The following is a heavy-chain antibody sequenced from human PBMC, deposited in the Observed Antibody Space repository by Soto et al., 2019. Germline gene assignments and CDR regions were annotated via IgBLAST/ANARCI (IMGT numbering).Heavy chain of an antibody. CDR3: AKDNYGSGIDYYYYGMDV. CDR1: GFTFSSYA. D-gene: IGHD3-10*01. J-gene: IGHJ6*02. V-gene: IGHV3-23*01. Sequence: GGFLRLSCAASGFTFSSYAMSWVRQAPGKGLEWVSAISGSGGSTYYADSVKGRFTISRDNSKNTLYLQMNSLRAEDTAVYYCAKDNYGSGIDYYYYGMDVWGQGTTVTVSS. CDR2: ISGSGGST.